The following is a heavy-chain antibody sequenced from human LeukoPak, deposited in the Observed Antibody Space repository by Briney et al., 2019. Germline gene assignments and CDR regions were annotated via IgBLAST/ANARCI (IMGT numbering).Heavy chain of an antibody. CDR2: ISSSSSYI. CDR1: GFTFSSYS. V-gene: IGHV3-21*01. D-gene: IGHD3-16*01. Sequence: GSLRLSCAASGFTFSSYSMNWVRQAPGKGLEWVSSISSSSSYIYYADSVKGRFTISRDNAKNSLYLQMNSLRAEDTAVYYCARDPRGGGGGFFDYWGQGTLVTVSS. CDR3: ARDPRGGGGGFFDY. J-gene: IGHJ4*02.